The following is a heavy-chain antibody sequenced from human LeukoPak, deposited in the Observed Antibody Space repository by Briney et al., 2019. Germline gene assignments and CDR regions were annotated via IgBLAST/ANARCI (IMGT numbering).Heavy chain of an antibody. CDR3: TSASTVATYSPFDY. D-gene: IGHD4-17*01. CDR1: GGSISSGGYY. Sequence: SETLYLTCTVSGGSISSGGYYWSWIRQHPGKGLEWIGYIYYSGSTYYNPSLKSRVTISVDTSKNQFSLKLSSVTAADTAVYYCTSASTVATYSPFDYWGQGTLVTISS. J-gene: IGHJ4*02. CDR2: IYYSGST. V-gene: IGHV4-31*03.